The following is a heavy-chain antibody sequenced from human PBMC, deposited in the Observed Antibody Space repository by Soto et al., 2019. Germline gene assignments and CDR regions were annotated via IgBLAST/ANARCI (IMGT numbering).Heavy chain of an antibody. CDR2: IYYSGST. D-gene: IGHD5-18*01. CDR3: ARCLRGYSYGYYFDY. Sequence: TSETLSLTCTVSGGSISSYYWSWIRQPPGKGLEWIGYIYYSGSTNYNPSLKSRVTISVDTSKNQFSLKLSSVTAADTAVYYCARCLRGYSYGYYFDYWGQGTLVTVSS. V-gene: IGHV4-59*01. CDR1: GGSISSYY. J-gene: IGHJ4*02.